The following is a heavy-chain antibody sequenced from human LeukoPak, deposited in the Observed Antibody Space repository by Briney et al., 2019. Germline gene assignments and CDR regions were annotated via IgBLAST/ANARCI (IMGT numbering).Heavy chain of an antibody. D-gene: IGHD3-22*01. J-gene: IGHJ4*02. V-gene: IGHV5-51*01. Sequence: GESLKISCKGSGYSFSSYWIGWVRQMPGKGLEWMGIIYSGDSDTRYSPSFQGQVTISADRSISTAYLQWSSLKASDTVMYYCARQEHGGSGYFPYDYWGQGTLVTVSS. CDR1: GYSFSSYW. CDR3: ARQEHGGSGYFPYDY. CDR2: IYSGDSDT.